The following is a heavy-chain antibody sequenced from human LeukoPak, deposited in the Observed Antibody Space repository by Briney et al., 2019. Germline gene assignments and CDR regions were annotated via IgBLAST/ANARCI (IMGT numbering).Heavy chain of an antibody. J-gene: IGHJ4*02. CDR1: GYSFTSYW. CDR2: IYPSDSDT. V-gene: IGHV5-51*01. D-gene: IGHD7-27*01. CDR3: ARRELGILYYFDY. Sequence: GESLKISCKGSGYSFTSYWIGWVRQMPGKGLEWMGIIYPSDSDTTYSPSFQGQVTISADKSISTAYLQWSSPKASDTAIYYCARRELGILYYFDYWGQGTLVTVSS.